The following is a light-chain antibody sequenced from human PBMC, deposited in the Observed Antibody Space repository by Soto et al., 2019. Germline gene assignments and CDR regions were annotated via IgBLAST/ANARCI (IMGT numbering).Light chain of an antibody. CDR2: GNS. V-gene: IGLV1-40*01. Sequence: QPVLTQPPSVSGAPGQRVTISCTGSSTNIGAGNYVYWYQQLPGTAPKFLIYGNSNRPSGVPDRFSGSKSGTSASLTISGLQAEDEADYYCRSYDSSLSCYVFGGGTKLTVL. CDR1: STNIGAGNY. CDR3: RSYDSSLSCYV. J-gene: IGLJ2*01.